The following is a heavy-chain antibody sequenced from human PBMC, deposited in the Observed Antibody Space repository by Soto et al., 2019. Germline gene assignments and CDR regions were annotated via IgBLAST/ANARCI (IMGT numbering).Heavy chain of an antibody. D-gene: IGHD2-8*01. CDR1: GFTFRNNV. CDR2: ITGSGRDT. J-gene: IGHJ4*02. Sequence: GGSLRLSCAASGFTFRNNVLSWVRQAPGKGLDWVSGITGSGRDTYYADSVKGQFTISRDNSKNMVFLQMNSLRAEDTALYYCAKNGLDNSPSAIDSWGPGTLVTVSS. V-gene: IGHV3-23*01. CDR3: AKNGLDNSPSAIDS.